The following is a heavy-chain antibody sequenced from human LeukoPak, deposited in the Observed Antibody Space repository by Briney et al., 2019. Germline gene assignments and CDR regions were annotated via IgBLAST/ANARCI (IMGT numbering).Heavy chain of an antibody. CDR1: GGTFSSYA. D-gene: IGHD2-2*01. CDR2: IIPIFGTA. CDR3: ARGPDIVVVPAAYYYMDV. V-gene: IGHV1-69*01. J-gene: IGHJ6*03. Sequence: SVKVSCKASGGTFSSYAISWVRQAPAQGLEWMGGIIPIFGTANYAQKFQGRVTITADESTSTAYMELSSLRSEDTAVYYCARGPDIVVVPAAYYYMDVWGKGTTVTVSS.